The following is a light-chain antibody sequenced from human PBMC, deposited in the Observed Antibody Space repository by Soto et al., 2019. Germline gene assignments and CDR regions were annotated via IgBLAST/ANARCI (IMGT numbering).Light chain of an antibody. CDR1: SSDVGGYNY. CDR3: SSYAGSSTWV. V-gene: IGLV2-8*01. Sequence: QSVPTQPPSASGSPGQSATISCTGTSSDVGGYNYVSWYQQYPGKAPKLMIYEVSKRPSGVPDRFSGSKSGNTASLTVSGLQAEDEADYYCSSYAGSSTWVFGGGTKLTGL. J-gene: IGLJ3*02. CDR2: EVS.